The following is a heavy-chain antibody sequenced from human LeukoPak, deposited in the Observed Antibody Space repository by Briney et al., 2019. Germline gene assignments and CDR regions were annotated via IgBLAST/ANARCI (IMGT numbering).Heavy chain of an antibody. D-gene: IGHD6-13*01. CDR1: GGSISSGSYY. Sequence: SETLSLTCTVSGGSISSGSYYWSWLRQPAGTGLEWIGRIYTSGSTNYNPSLKSRVTISVDTSKNQFSLKLSSVTAADTAVYYCARSSSWSLNWFDPWGQGTLVTVSS. CDR3: ARSSSWSLNWFDP. V-gene: IGHV4-61*02. CDR2: IYTSGST. J-gene: IGHJ5*02.